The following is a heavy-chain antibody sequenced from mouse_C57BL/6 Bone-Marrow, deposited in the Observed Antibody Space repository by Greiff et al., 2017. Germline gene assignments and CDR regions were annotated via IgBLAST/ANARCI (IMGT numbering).Heavy chain of an antibody. CDR1: GYTFTSYG. CDR2: IYPRSGNT. D-gene: IGHD3-1*01. V-gene: IGHV1-81*01. Sequence: VHLVESGAELARPGASVKLSCKASGYTFTSYGISWVKQRTGQGLEWIGEIYPRSGNTYYNEKFKGKATLTADKSSSTAYMELRSLTSEDSAVYFCARWGAIDGYWYFDVWGTGTTVTVSS. CDR3: ARWGAIDGYWYFDV. J-gene: IGHJ1*03.